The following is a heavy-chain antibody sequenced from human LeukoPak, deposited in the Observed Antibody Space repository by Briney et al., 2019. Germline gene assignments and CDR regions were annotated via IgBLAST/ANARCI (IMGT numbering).Heavy chain of an antibody. CDR1: GYSISSAYY. CDR3: GRVGYCSGGSCYPVYWYFDL. CDR2: IFHSGST. Sequence: SETLSLTCTVSGYSISSAYYWGWIRQPPGKGLDWIGSIFHSGSTYYNPSLKSRVTISVDTSKNQFSLKLSSVTAADTAVYYCGRVGYCSGGSCYPVYWYFDLWGRGTLVTVSS. J-gene: IGHJ2*01. V-gene: IGHV4-38-2*02. D-gene: IGHD2-15*01.